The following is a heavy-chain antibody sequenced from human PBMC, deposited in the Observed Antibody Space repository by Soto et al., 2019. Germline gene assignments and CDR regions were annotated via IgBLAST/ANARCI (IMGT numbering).Heavy chain of an antibody. CDR3: ARRDTSSSWFDP. V-gene: IGHV4-31*03. D-gene: IGHD2-2*01. CDR1: GGSISNGDYY. J-gene: IGHJ5*02. CDR2: IYYSGTT. Sequence: QVQLQESGPGLVKPSQTLSLTCTVSGGSISNGDYYWSWIRQHPGKGLEWIGYIYYSGTTYYNPYLKSRVPRSVDTSKNQFSLKLSSVTAADTAVYYCARRDTSSSWFDPWGQGTLVTVSS.